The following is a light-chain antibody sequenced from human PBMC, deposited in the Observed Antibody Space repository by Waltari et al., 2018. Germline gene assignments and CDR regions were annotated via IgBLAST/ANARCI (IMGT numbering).Light chain of an antibody. J-gene: IGLJ3*02. CDR3: RSPSTSNRAM. CDR2: DFN. Sequence: QSALTQPASVSASPGQSITISCTGTSGDIGSSDFVSWYQHHPGRAPKVLIFDFNHRPSGISVRFSVSKSGNTAFLTVSGLQVEDDGGHCCRSPSTSNRAMFGGGTKVTVL. V-gene: IGLV2-14*01. CDR1: SGDIGSSDF.